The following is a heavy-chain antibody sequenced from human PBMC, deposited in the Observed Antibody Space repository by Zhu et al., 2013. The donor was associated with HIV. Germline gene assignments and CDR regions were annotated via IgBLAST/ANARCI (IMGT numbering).Heavy chain of an antibody. Sequence: QVQLVQSGAEVKKPGSSVKVSCKASGGTFSSYAISWVRQAPEQGLEWMGGIIPIFGTANYAQKFQGRVTITADESTSTAYMELSSLRSEDTAVYYCARAGWYYGSGSYYPFDYWGQGTLVTVSS. CDR1: GGTFSSYA. V-gene: IGHV1-69*01. CDR2: IIPIFGTA. J-gene: IGHJ4*02. CDR3: ARAGWYYGSGSYYPFDY. D-gene: IGHD3-10*01.